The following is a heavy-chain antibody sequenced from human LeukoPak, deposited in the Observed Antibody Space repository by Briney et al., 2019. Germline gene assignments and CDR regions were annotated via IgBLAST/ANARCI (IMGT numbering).Heavy chain of an antibody. CDR3: ARHGQSESITMVRELYYFDY. D-gene: IGHD3-10*01. CDR1: GGSISSSSYY. J-gene: IGHJ4*01. CDR2: IYYSGST. V-gene: IGHV4-39*01. Sequence: PSETLSLTCTVSGGSISSSSYYWGWIRQPPGKGLEWIGSIYYSGSTYYNPPLKSRVTISVDTSKNQFSLKLSSVTAADTAVYYCARHGQSESITMVRELYYFDYWGQEPWSPSPQ.